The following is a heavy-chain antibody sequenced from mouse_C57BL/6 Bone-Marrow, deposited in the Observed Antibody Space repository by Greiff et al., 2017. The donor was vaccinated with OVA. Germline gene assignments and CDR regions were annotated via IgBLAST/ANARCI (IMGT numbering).Heavy chain of an antibody. V-gene: IGHV1-63*01. Sequence: QVQLQQSGAELVRPGTSVKMSCKASGYTFTNYWIGWAKQRPGHGLEWIGDIYPGGGYTKYNEKFKGKATLTADKSSSTAYMQFSSLTSTDSAINDCDRWGFKEAMDYWGQGTSVTVSS. CDR1: GYTFTNYW. CDR2: IYPGGGYT. CDR3: DRWGFKEAMDY. J-gene: IGHJ4*01.